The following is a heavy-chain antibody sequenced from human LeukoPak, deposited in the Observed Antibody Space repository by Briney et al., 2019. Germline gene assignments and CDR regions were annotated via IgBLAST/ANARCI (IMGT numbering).Heavy chain of an antibody. J-gene: IGHJ4*02. Sequence: GGSLRLSCAASGFTFSSYAMSWVRQAPGKGLEWVSAISGSGGSTYYADSVKGRFTISRDNSKNTLYLQMNSLRAEDTAVYYCAKDKYYYGSGSQPFDYWGQGTLVTVSS. V-gene: IGHV3-23*01. CDR1: GFTFSSYA. CDR2: ISGSGGST. CDR3: AKDKYYYGSGSQPFDY. D-gene: IGHD3-10*01.